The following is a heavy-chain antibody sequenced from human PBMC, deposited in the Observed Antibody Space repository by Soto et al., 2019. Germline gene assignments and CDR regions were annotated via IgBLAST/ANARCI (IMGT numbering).Heavy chain of an antibody. CDR2: IHYSGST. CDR1: GGSISSYY. Sequence: PSETLSLTCTVSGGSISSYYWSWIRQPPGKGLEWIGYIHYSGSTNYNPSLKSRVTISVDTSKNQFSLKLSSVTAADTAVYYCARLAPAAYYYDSSGTKGAFDIWGQGTMVTVSS. J-gene: IGHJ3*02. CDR3: ARLAPAAYYYDSSGTKGAFDI. V-gene: IGHV4-59*08. D-gene: IGHD3-22*01.